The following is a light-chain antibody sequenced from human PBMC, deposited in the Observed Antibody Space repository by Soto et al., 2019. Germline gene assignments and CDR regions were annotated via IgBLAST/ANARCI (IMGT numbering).Light chain of an antibody. J-gene: IGKJ1*01. V-gene: IGKV1-27*01. CDR1: QGISNY. Sequence: DIQMTQSPSSLSASVGDRVTITCRASQGISNYLAWYQQKAGKGPKLLIYGASTLQSGVPSRFSGSGSVTDFTLTISSLQPEDVATYYCQKYNSAPWTFGQGTKVEIK. CDR3: QKYNSAPWT. CDR2: GAS.